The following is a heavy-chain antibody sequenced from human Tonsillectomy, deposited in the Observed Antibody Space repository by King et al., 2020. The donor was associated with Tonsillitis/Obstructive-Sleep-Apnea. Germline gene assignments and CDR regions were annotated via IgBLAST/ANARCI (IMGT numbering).Heavy chain of an antibody. CDR1: GGSVSSGSYY. V-gene: IGHV4-61*01. J-gene: IGHJ6*03. CDR2: IYYSGST. Sequence: VQLQESGPGLVKPSETLSLTCTVSGGSVSSGSYYWSWIRQPPGKGLEWIGYIYYSGSTNYNPSLKSRVTISVDTSKNQFSLKLSSVTAADTAVYYCARDCHYSGSGSYYKDYYYYMDVWGKGTTVTVSS. D-gene: IGHD3-10*01. CDR3: ARDCHYSGSGSYYKDYYYYMDV.